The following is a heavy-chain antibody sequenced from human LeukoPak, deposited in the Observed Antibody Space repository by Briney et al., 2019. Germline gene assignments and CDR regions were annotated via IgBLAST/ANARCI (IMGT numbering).Heavy chain of an antibody. CDR1: GGSISSYY. CDR3: ARAQWLAHDAFDI. D-gene: IGHD6-19*01. V-gene: IGHV4-59*01. Sequence: SETLSLTCTVSGGSISSYYWSWIRQPPGKGLEWIGYIHYSGSTNYNPSLKSRVTISVDTSNNQFSLRLSSVTAADTAVYYCARAQWLAHDAFDIWGQGTMVTVSS. CDR2: IHYSGST. J-gene: IGHJ3*02.